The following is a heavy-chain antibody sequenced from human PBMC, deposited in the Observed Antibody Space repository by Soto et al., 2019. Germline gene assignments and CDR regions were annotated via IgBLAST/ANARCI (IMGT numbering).Heavy chain of an antibody. V-gene: IGHV1-58*01. CDR2: IVVGSGNT. D-gene: IGHD6-6*01. Sequence: GASVKGSCKASGFTFTSSAVQWVRQARGQRLEWIGWIVVGSGNTNYAQKFQERVTITRDMSTSTAYMERSSLRSEDTAVYYCADASSSSRPIDYWGQGTLVTVSS. CDR1: GFTFTSSA. CDR3: ADASSSSRPIDY. J-gene: IGHJ4*02.